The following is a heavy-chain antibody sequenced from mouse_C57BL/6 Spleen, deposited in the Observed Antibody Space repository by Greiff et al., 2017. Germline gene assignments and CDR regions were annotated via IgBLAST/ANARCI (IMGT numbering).Heavy chain of an antibody. Sequence: QVQLQQPGAELVRPGSSVKLSCKASGYTFTSYWMDWVKQRPGQGLEWIGNIYPSDSETHYNQKFKDKATLTVDKSSSTAYMQLSSRTSEDSAVYYWARSDLGRGYFDYWGQGTTLTVSS. J-gene: IGHJ2*01. CDR2: IYPSDSET. CDR3: ARSDLGRGYFDY. V-gene: IGHV1-61*01. CDR1: GYTFTSYW. D-gene: IGHD4-1*01.